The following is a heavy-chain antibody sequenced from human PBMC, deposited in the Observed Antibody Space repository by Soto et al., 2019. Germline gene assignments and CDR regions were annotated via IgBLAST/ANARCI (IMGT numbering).Heavy chain of an antibody. Sequence: GGSLRLSCAASGFTVSSNYMSWVRQAPGKGLEWVSVIYSSGNTYYADSVKGRFTISRDNSKNTLYLQMNSLRAEDTAVYYCARVLRGVTDYYFDYWGQGTLVTVSS. CDR3: ARVLRGVTDYYFDY. D-gene: IGHD3-10*01. V-gene: IGHV3-66*01. CDR2: IYSSGNT. CDR1: GFTVSSNY. J-gene: IGHJ4*02.